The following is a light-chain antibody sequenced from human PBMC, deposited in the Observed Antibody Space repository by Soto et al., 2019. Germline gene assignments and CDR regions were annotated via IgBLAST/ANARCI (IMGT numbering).Light chain of an antibody. CDR2: EVS. Sequence: QSVLTQPPSVSGSPGQSVTISRTGTSSDIGGSNRVSWYQQPPGTAPKLVIYEVSDRPSGVPDRFSGSKSGNTASLTISGLQAEDDADYYCNSFTSSYTYVFGTGTKVNVL. V-gene: IGLV2-18*02. CDR1: SSDIGGSNR. J-gene: IGLJ1*01. CDR3: NSFTSSYTYV.